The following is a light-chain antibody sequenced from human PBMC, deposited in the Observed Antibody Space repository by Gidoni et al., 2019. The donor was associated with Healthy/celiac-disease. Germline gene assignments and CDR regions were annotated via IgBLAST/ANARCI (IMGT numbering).Light chain of an antibody. V-gene: IGKV1-5*03. CDR1: QSISSW. CDR2: RAS. CDR3: QQYNSYPWT. Sequence: DIQMTQSPSTLSATVGDRVHITFRASQSISSWLAWYQQKPGKAPKLLIYRASSWESGVPSRFSGSGSGTEFTLTISSLQPDDVATYYCQQYNSYPWTFGQGTKVEIK. J-gene: IGKJ1*01.